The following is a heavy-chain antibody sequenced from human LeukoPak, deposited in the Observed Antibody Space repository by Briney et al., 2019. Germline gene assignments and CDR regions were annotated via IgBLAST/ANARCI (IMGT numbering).Heavy chain of an antibody. Sequence: GGTLRLSCVASGFTFRSFAISWVRQAPGRGLEWISSITGRGDNSYYAGAVKGRVTVSRDSSQNTVSLQLNSLRVEDTAIYYCVRDGGGGFVTIGHRFDSWGQGTLVTVAS. V-gene: IGHV3-23*01. J-gene: IGHJ4*02. D-gene: IGHD2/OR15-2a*01. CDR2: ITGRGDNS. CDR1: GFTFRSFA. CDR3: VRDGGGGFVTIGHRFDS.